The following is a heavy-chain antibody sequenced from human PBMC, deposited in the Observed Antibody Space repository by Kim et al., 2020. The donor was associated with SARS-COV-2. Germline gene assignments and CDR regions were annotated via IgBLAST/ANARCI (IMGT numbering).Heavy chain of an antibody. CDR3: TKGPGLSQADY. J-gene: IGHJ4*02. Sequence: GGSLRLSCAASGFTFDDYAMHWVRQAPGKGLEWVSGISWNSGSIGYADSVKGRFTMSRDNAKNSLYLQMNSLRVEDTALYYCTKGPGLSQADYWGQGTLVTVSS. CDR2: ISWNSGSI. V-gene: IGHV3-9*01. CDR1: GFTFDDYA.